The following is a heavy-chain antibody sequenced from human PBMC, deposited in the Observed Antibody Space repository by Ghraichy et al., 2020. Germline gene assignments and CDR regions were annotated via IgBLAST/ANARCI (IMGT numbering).Heavy chain of an antibody. CDR2: ISRNGTAT. CDR3: AKKPYGNAPPCEAFDS. Sequence: GGSLRLSCAASGFIFSNYAMAWVRQSPGKGLDWVSTISRNGTATHYADSVKGRFTISRDNANNTLYLQMNGLRAEDTAVFFCAKKPYGNAPPCEAFDSWGHGTWVTVSS. CDR1: GFIFSNYA. D-gene: IGHD2/OR15-2a*01. J-gene: IGHJ4*01. V-gene: IGHV3-23*01.